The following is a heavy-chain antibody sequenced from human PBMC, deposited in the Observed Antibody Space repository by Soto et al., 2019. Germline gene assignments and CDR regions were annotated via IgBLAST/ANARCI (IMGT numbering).Heavy chain of an antibody. Sequence: SETLSLTCTVSGGSVSSGSYYWSWIRQPPGKGLEWIGYIYYSGSTSYNPSLKSRVTISVDTSKNQFSLKLSSVTAADTAVYYCARGTRFEMATVGAFDIWGQGTMFTVSS. J-gene: IGHJ3*02. CDR1: GGSVSSGSYY. CDR2: IYYSGST. D-gene: IGHD4-4*01. CDR3: ARGTRFEMATVGAFDI. V-gene: IGHV4-61*01.